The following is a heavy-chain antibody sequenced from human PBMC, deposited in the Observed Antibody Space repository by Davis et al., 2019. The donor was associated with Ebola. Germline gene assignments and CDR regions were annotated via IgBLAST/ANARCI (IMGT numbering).Heavy chain of an antibody. D-gene: IGHD5/OR15-5a*01. Sequence: GESLKISCAASGFTFSSYGMHWVRQAPGKGLEWVAVIWYDGSNKYYADSVKGRFTISRDNSKNTLYLQMNSLRAEDTAVYYCAKGLRGGIDYWGQGTLVTVSS. J-gene: IGHJ4*02. CDR3: AKGLRGGIDY. CDR2: IWYDGSNK. V-gene: IGHV3-30*02. CDR1: GFTFSSYG.